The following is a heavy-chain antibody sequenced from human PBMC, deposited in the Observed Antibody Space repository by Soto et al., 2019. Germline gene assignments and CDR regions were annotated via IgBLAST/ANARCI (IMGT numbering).Heavy chain of an antibody. CDR3: VKGGWLDF. Sequence: EVQLLESGGGLVQPGGSLRLSCAASGFSFSTFEMSWVRQAPGRGLEWVSFISDDSSRTYYADAVKGRFTISRDSSKYTLYLQMNSLTAEDTAVYACVKGGWLDFWGQGTLVTVSS. J-gene: IGHJ5*01. D-gene: IGHD3-16*01. V-gene: IGHV3-23*01. CDR1: GFSFSTFE. CDR2: ISDDSSRT.